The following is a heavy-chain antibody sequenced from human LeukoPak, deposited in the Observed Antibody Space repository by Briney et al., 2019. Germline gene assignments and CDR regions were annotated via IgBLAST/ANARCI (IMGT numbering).Heavy chain of an antibody. CDR3: ARGGGDYSNYGFDY. J-gene: IGHJ4*02. CDR1: GFTFNRFY. D-gene: IGHD4-11*01. V-gene: IGHV3-64*04. CDR2: ISSNGATT. Sequence: GGSLRLSCSASGFTFNRFYLHWVRQAPGKGLEFVSHISSNGATTYYADSVKGRFTISRDNSKNTLYLQMNSLRAEDTAVYYCARGGGDYSNYGFDYWGQGTLVTVSS.